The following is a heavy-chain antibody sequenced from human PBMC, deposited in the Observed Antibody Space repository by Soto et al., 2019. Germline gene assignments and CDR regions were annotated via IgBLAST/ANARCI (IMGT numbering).Heavy chain of an antibody. V-gene: IGHV3-21*01. J-gene: IGHJ6*02. CDR3: VRERGLSSFYGMDV. CDR1: GFTLTSYS. Sequence: PGGSLRLSCDASGFTLTSYSMHWVRQASGKGLEWVSSISSSSSHIYYADSVKGRFTISRDNARNSLYLQMNSLSAEDTAVYYCVRERGLSSFYGMDVWGQGTTVTVSS. D-gene: IGHD3-10*01. CDR2: ISSSSSHI.